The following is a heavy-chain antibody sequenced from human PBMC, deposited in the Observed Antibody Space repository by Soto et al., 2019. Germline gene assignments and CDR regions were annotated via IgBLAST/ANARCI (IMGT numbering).Heavy chain of an antibody. Sequence: QVQLVQSGAEVKKPGSSVKVSCKASGGTFSSYAISWVRQAPGQGLEWMGGIIPIFGTANYAQKFQGRVTITAEKSTSTAYMELSSLRSEDTAGYYCASRVRTTTVTTSRGGGVYYYYGMDVWGQGTTVTVSS. CDR2: IIPIFGTA. J-gene: IGHJ6*02. D-gene: IGHD4-17*01. V-gene: IGHV1-69*06. CDR3: ASRVRTTTVTTSRGGGVYYYYGMDV. CDR1: GGTFSSYA.